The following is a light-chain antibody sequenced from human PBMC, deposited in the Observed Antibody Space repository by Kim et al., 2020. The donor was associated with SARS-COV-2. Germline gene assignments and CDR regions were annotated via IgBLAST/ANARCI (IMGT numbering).Light chain of an antibody. CDR1: QSVRSN. Sequence: EIVMTQSPATLSVSPGERATLSCRASQSVRSNLAWYQQKPGQAPRLVMYAVSSRASGVPDRFSGGGSETDFTLTISGLRPEDFAMYYCQHYSGSLYAFGQGTKLEI. J-gene: IGKJ2*01. V-gene: IGKV3-20*01. CDR3: QHYSGSLYA. CDR2: AVS.